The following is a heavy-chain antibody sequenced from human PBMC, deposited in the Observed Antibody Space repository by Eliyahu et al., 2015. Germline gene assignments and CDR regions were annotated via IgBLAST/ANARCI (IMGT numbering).Heavy chain of an antibody. CDR3: ATDKGTFGGVIVMLRN. Sequence: QVQLVQSGAEVKKPGASVXVSCXVSGYXXTXLSMHWVRQAPGKGLEWMGGFDPEDGETIYAQKFQGRVTMTEDTSTDTAYMELSSLRSEDTAVYYCATDKGTFGGVIVMLRNWGQGTLVTVSS. D-gene: IGHD3-16*02. CDR1: GYXXTXLS. V-gene: IGHV1-24*01. CDR2: FDPEDGET. J-gene: IGHJ4*02.